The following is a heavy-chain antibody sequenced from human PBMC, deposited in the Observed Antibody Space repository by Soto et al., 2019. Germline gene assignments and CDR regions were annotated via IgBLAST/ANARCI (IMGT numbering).Heavy chain of an antibody. CDR1: GGSISSSSYY. Sequence: PWETLSLTCTVSGGSISSSSYYWGWIRQPPGKGLEWIGSIYYSGSTYYNPSLKSRVTISVDTSKNQFSLKLSSVTAADTAVYYCARHVSRVAAAGQAIDYWGQGTLVTVSS. D-gene: IGHD6-13*01. CDR2: IYYSGST. J-gene: IGHJ4*02. CDR3: ARHVSRVAAAGQAIDY. V-gene: IGHV4-39*01.